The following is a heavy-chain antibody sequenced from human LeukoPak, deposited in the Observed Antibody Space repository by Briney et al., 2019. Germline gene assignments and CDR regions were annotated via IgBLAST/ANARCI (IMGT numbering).Heavy chain of an antibody. CDR1: GFTFSSYW. CDR3: ARDLCGNYEVDCSRY. V-gene: IGHV3-7*01. CDR2: IKQNGSEK. D-gene: IGHD1-7*01. Sequence: GGSLRLSCAASGFTFSSYWMSWVRQAPGKGLEWVANIKQNGSEKYYVDSVKGRFTISRDNAKNSLYLQMNSLRAEDTAVYYCARDLCGNYEVDCSRYWGQGTLVTVSS. J-gene: IGHJ4*02.